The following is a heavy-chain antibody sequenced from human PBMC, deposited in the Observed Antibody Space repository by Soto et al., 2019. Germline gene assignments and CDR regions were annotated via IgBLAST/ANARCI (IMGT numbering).Heavy chain of an antibody. V-gene: IGHV1-69*13. Sequence: SVKVSCKASGGTFSSYAISWGRQAPGQGLEWMGGIIPIFGTANYAQKFQGGVTITADESTSTAYMELSSLRSEDTAVYYCARAAEQHHYYYGMDVWGQGTTVTVSS. CDR1: GGTFSSYA. J-gene: IGHJ6*02. CDR3: ARAAEQHHYYYGMDV. CDR2: IIPIFGTA. D-gene: IGHD6-13*01.